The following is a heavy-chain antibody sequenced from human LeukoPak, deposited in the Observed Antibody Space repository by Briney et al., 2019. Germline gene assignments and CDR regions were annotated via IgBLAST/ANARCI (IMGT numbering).Heavy chain of an antibody. CDR1: GFTFSSYE. Sequence: GGSLRLSCAASGFTFSSYEMNWVRQAPGKGLEWISYISSSGSTIYYADSVKGRFTISRDNAKNSLYLQMNSLRAEDTAVYYCARGLLWFGAFDYWGQGTLVTVSS. CDR3: ARGLLWFGAFDY. CDR2: ISSSGSTI. J-gene: IGHJ4*02. V-gene: IGHV3-48*03. D-gene: IGHD3-10*01.